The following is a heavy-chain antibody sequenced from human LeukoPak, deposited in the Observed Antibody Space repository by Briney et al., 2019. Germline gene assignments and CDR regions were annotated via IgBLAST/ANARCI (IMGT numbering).Heavy chain of an antibody. CDR2: IYYSRST. Sequence: PSETLSLTCNVSGGSISSSSYYWGWIRQPPGKGLEWIGSIYYSRSTYYNPSLKSRVTISVDTSKNQFSLKLSSVTAADTAVYYCARDRDSNYEGVWFDPWGQGTLVTVSS. CDR1: GGSISSSSYY. CDR3: ARDRDSNYEGVWFDP. J-gene: IGHJ5*02. D-gene: IGHD4-11*01. V-gene: IGHV4-39*07.